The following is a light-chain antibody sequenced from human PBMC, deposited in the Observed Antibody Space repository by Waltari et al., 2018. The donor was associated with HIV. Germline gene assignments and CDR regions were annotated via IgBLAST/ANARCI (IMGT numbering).Light chain of an antibody. CDR1: QSISSW. J-gene: IGKJ2*01. V-gene: IGKV1-5*03. CDR3: QQYNSYST. Sequence: DIQMTQSPSTLSASVGDRVNITCRASQSISSWLAWYQQKPGKAPKRLIYKASSLESGVPSRFSGSGSGTEFTLTVSSLQPDDFATYYCQQYNSYSTFGQGTKLEIK. CDR2: KAS.